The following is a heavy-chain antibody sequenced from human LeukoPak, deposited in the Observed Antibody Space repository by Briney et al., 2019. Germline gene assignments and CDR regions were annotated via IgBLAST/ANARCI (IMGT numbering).Heavy chain of an antibody. V-gene: IGHV3-23*01. CDR3: AKDENYDFWSGYYNWFDP. Sequence: PGGSLRLSCAASGFTFSSYAMSWVRQVPGKGLEWVSVISGSGDNTYYADSVKGRFTISRDNSKNTLYLQMNSLRAEDTAVYYCAKDENYDFWSGYYNWFDPWGQGTLVTVSS. CDR1: GFTFSSYA. CDR2: ISGSGDNT. J-gene: IGHJ5*02. D-gene: IGHD3-3*01.